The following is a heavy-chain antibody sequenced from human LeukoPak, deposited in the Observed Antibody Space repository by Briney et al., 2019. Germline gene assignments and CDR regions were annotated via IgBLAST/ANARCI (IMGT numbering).Heavy chain of an antibody. V-gene: IGHV3-9*01. CDR1: GSTFDDYA. CDR2: ISWNSGSI. CDR3: AKEKGEYRYYFDY. Sequence: PGRSLRLSCAASGSTFDDYAMHWVRQAPGKGLERVSGISWNSGSIGYADSVKGRFTISRDNAKNSLYLQMNSLRAEDTALYYCAKEKGEYRYYFDYWGQGTLVTVSS. J-gene: IGHJ4*02. D-gene: IGHD2/OR15-2a*01.